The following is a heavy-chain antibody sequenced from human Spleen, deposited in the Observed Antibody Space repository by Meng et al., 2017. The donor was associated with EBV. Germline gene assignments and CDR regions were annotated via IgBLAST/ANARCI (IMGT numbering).Heavy chain of an antibody. CDR1: GYTFSNYD. D-gene: IGHD6-19*01. CDR3: ARGFSSGWSLD. J-gene: IGHJ4*02. V-gene: IGHV1-8*02. CDR2: MNPNSGDT. Sequence: QGQLVPYGAEVGKPGDSVKVSCKASGYTFSNYDISGVRHATGQGLDWMGWMNPNSGDTGFAQKFQGRVTMTRDTSISTAYMELSSLRSEDTAVYYCARGFSSGWSLDWGQGTLVTVSS.